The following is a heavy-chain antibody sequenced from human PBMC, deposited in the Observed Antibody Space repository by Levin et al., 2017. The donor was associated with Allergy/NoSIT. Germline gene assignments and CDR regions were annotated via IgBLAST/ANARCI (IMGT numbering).Heavy chain of an antibody. CDR2: INHSGST. J-gene: IGHJ5*02. CDR3: ARVRRWSRENWFDP. D-gene: IGHD3-3*01. Sequence: SETLSLTCAVYGGSFSGYYWSWIRQPPGKGLEWIGEINHSGSTNYNPSLKSRVTISVDTSKNQFSLKLSSVTAADTAVYYCARVRRWSRENWFDPWGQGTLVTVSS. CDR1: GGSFSGYY. V-gene: IGHV4-34*01.